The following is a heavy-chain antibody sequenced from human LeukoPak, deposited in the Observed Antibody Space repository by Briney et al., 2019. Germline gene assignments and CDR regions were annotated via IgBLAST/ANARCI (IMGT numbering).Heavy chain of an antibody. D-gene: IGHD3-3*01. CDR3: AKKGPWSCCYRGIDY. J-gene: IGHJ4*02. Sequence: GGSLRLSCAASGFTFSSYSMNWVRQAPGKGLEWVSSISSSSSYIYYADSVKGRFTISRDNAKNSLYLQMNSLRAEDTAVYYCAKKGPWSCCYRGIDYGGQGTLVTVSS. CDR1: GFTFSSYS. V-gene: IGHV3-21*04. CDR2: ISSSSSYI.